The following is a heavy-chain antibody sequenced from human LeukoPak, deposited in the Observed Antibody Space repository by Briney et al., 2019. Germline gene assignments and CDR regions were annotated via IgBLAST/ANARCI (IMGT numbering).Heavy chain of an antibody. J-gene: IGHJ6*03. D-gene: IGHD3-10*01. CDR1: GFTFSSYG. V-gene: IGHV3-33*06. Sequence: PGRSLRLSCAASGFTFSSYGMHWVRQAPGKGLEWLAVIWYDGSNKYYADSVKGRFTISRGNSKNTLYLQMNSLRAEHTAVYYCAKSLSPMIPGRIDYYYYYLNVSGKGTTVTVSS. CDR2: IWYDGSNK. CDR3: AKSLSPMIPGRIDYYYYYLNV.